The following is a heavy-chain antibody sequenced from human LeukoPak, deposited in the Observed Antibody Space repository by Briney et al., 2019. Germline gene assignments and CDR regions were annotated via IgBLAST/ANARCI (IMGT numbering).Heavy chain of an antibody. CDR3: ARVGYSRGWYRYYFDY. Sequence: SETLSLTCTVSGGSISSYYWSWIRQPPGKGLEWIGYIYYSGSTNYNPSLKSRVTISVDTSKNQFSLKLSSVTAADTAVYYCARVGYSRGWYRYYFDYWGQGTLVTVSS. J-gene: IGHJ4*02. CDR1: GGSISSYY. D-gene: IGHD6-19*01. V-gene: IGHV4-59*01. CDR2: IYYSGST.